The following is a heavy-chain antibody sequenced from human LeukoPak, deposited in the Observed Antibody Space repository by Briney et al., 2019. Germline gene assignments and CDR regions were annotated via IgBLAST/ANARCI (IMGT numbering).Heavy chain of an antibody. CDR2: FDPEDGET. V-gene: IGHV1-24*01. J-gene: IGHJ5*02. CDR1: GYTLTELS. D-gene: IGHD2-2*02. CDR3: ASSVYQLLYKNWFDP. Sequence: ASVKVSCKVSGYTLTELSMHWVRQAPGKGLEWMGGFDPEDGETIYAQKFQGRVTMTEDTSTDTAYMELSSLRSEDTAVYYCASSVYQLLYKNWFDPWGQGTLDTVSS.